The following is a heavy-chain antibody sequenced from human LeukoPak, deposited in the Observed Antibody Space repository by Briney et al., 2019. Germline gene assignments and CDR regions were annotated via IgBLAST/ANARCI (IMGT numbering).Heavy chain of an antibody. D-gene: IGHD4-17*01. J-gene: IGHJ4*02. CDR2: LYSGGNT. CDR3: AKQVGYGDQYYFDY. V-gene: IGHV3-53*05. CDR1: GFTVSSNY. Sequence: PGGSLRLSCAVSGFTVSSNYMSWVRQAPGKGLEWVSVLYSGGNTYYADSVKGRFTISRDNSKNTLYLQMNSLRDEDTAVYYCAKQVGYGDQYYFDYWGQGTLVTVSS.